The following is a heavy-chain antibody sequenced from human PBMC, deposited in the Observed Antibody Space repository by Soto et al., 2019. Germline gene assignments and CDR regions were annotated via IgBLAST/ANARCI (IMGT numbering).Heavy chain of an antibody. CDR1: GFTFSSYG. J-gene: IGHJ6*02. CDR3: ARGVGGKVIGTTRGYYYGMDV. CDR2: IWFDGSDK. V-gene: IGHV3-33*01. D-gene: IGHD1-7*01. Sequence: GGSLRLSCAASGFTFSSYGMHWVRQAPGKGLEWVALIWFDGSDKYYVDSVKGRFTISRDNSKNTLYLQMNSLGVEDTAVYYCARGVGGKVIGTTRGYYYGMDVWGQGTTVTVSS.